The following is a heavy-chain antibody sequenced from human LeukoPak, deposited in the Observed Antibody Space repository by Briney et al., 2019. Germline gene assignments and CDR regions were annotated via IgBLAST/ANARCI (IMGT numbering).Heavy chain of an antibody. CDR1: GVTFSSYE. CDR3: ASAGPGGYLDYFDY. CDR2: ISISGSTI. D-gene: IGHD1-26*01. V-gene: IGHV3-48*03. Sequence: GGSLRLSCAASGVTFSSYEMNWVRQAPGEGLEWVSYISISGSTIYYADPAKGRFTISRDNAKNSLYLQMSSLRAEDTAVYFCASAGPGGYLDYFDYWGQGTLVTVSS. J-gene: IGHJ4*02.